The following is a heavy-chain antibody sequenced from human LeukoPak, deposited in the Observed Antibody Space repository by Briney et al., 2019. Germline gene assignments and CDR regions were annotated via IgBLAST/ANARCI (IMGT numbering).Heavy chain of an antibody. Sequence: GGSLRLSCAASGFTFSSYAMSWVRQAPGKGLEWVSAISGSGGSTYYADSVKGRFTISRDNAKNSLYLQMNSLRAEDTAVYYCARAIAAAGTDWGQGTLVTVSS. J-gene: IGHJ4*02. CDR1: GFTFSSYA. D-gene: IGHD6-13*01. CDR3: ARAIAAAGTD. CDR2: ISGSGGST. V-gene: IGHV3-23*01.